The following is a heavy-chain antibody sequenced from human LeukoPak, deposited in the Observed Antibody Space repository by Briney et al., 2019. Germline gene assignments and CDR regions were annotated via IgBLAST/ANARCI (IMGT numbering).Heavy chain of an antibody. J-gene: IGHJ6*03. Sequence: ASVKVSCKASGYTFTGYYMHWVRQAPGQGLEWMGWINPNSGGTNYAQKFQGRVTMTRDMSTSTVYMELSSLRSEDTAVYYCARAGGAPMDVWGKGTTVTVSS. V-gene: IGHV1-2*02. CDR2: INPNSGGT. D-gene: IGHD1-26*01. CDR3: ARAGGAPMDV. CDR1: GYTFTGYY.